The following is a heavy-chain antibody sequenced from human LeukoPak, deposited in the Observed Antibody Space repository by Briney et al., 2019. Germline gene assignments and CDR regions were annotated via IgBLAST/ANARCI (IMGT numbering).Heavy chain of an antibody. J-gene: IGHJ4*02. CDR3: AKDDRDIAAAGTVDY. Sequence: GGSLRLSCAASGFTFSSYAMSWVRQAPGEGLEWVSAISGSGDSTFYADSVKGRFTISRDNSKNTLYLQMNSRRAEDTAVYYCAKDDRDIAAAGTVDYWGQGTLVTVSS. D-gene: IGHD6-13*01. V-gene: IGHV3-23*01. CDR2: ISGSGDST. CDR1: GFTFSSYA.